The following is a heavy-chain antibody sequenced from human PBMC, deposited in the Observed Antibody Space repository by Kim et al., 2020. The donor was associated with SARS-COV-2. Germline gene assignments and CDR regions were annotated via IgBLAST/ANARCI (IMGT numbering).Heavy chain of an antibody. CDR2: ISSSGSTI. CDR3: AREVVVPAARIYYYGMDV. Sequence: GGSLRLSCAASGFTFSDYYMSWIRQAPGKGLEWVSYISSSGSTIYYADSVKGRFTISRDNAKNSLYLQMNSLRAEDTAVYYCAREVVVPAARIYYYGMDVWGQGTTVTVSS. D-gene: IGHD2-2*01. J-gene: IGHJ6*02. CDR1: GFTFSDYY. V-gene: IGHV3-11*01.